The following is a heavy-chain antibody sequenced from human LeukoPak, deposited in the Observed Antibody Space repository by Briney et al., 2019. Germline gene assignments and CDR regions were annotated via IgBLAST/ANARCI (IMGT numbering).Heavy chain of an antibody. V-gene: IGHV3-48*03. CDR3: ARDFRPSLRFYYMDV. D-gene: IGHD3-3*01. Sequence: PGGSLRLSCAASGFTFSSYEMNWVRQAPGKGLEWISNISSSGSTTYYADSVKGRFTISRDNAKNSLYLQMNSLRAEDTAVYYCARDFRPSLRFYYMDVWGKGTTVTVSS. CDR2: ISSSGSTT. CDR1: GFTFSSYE. J-gene: IGHJ6*03.